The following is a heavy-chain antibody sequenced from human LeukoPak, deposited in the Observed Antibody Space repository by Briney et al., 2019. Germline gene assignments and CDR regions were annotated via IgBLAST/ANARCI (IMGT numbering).Heavy chain of an antibody. V-gene: IGHV3-23*01. J-gene: IGHJ4*02. CDR3: AKDEKWLRLTGITDY. CDR2: ISGSGGST. CDR1: GFTFSSYA. D-gene: IGHD5-12*01. Sequence: GRSLRLSCAASGFTFSSYAMSWVRQAPGKGLEWVSAISGSGGSTYYADSVKGRFTISRDNSKNTQYLQMNSLRAEDTAVYYCAKDEKWLRLTGITDYWGQGTLVTVSS.